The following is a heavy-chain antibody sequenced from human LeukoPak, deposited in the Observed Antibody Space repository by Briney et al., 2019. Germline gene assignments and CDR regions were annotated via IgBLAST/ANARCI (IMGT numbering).Heavy chain of an antibody. CDR1: GFTFSSYS. Sequence: GGSLRLSCAASGFTFSSYSMNWVRQAPGKGLEWVSSISSSSSYIYYADSVKGRFTISRDNAKNSLYLQMNSLRAEDTAVYYCARKSGSSNHFDYWGQGTLVTVSS. V-gene: IGHV3-21*01. CDR3: ARKSGSSNHFDY. D-gene: IGHD1-26*01. J-gene: IGHJ4*02. CDR2: ISSSSSYI.